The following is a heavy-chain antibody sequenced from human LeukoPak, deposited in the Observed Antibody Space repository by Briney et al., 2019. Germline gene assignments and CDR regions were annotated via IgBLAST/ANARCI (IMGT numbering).Heavy chain of an antibody. D-gene: IGHD2-21*01. J-gene: IGHJ6*03. Sequence: PGGSLRLSCAASGFTFSSYGMHWVRQAPGKGLEWVAFIRYDGSNKYYADSVKGRFTISRDNSKNTLYLQMNSLRAEDTAVYYCAKVGLGEDYYYYYMDVWGKGTTVTVSS. CDR1: GFTFSSYG. CDR2: IRYDGSNK. V-gene: IGHV3-30*02. CDR3: AKVGLGEDYYYYYMDV.